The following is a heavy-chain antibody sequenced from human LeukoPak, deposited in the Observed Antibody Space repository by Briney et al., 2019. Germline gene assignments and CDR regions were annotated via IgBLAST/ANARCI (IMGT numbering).Heavy chain of an antibody. D-gene: IGHD3-22*01. Sequence: GGSLRLSCAASGFTFSGSAMHWVRQASGKGLEWVGRIRSKANSYATAYAASVKGRFTISRDDSKNTAYLQMNSLKTEDTAVYYCTSLDYYDSRQNDYWGQGTLATVSS. V-gene: IGHV3-73*01. J-gene: IGHJ4*02. CDR1: GFTFSGSA. CDR3: TSLDYYDSRQNDY. CDR2: IRSKANSYAT.